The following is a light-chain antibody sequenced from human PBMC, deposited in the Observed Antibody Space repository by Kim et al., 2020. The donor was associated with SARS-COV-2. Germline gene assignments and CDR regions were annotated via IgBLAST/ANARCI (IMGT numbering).Light chain of an antibody. CDR1: NSNVGPNY. CDR2: KND. Sequence: QSVLTQPPSASGTPGRRVTISCSGSNSNVGPNYLYWYQQLPGTTPKLLIFKNDQRPSGVPDRFSGSKSGTSASLAISGLRSEDEADYYCATWDDSLIAWVFGGGTQLTVL. J-gene: IGLJ3*02. CDR3: ATWDDSLIAWV. V-gene: IGLV1-47*01.